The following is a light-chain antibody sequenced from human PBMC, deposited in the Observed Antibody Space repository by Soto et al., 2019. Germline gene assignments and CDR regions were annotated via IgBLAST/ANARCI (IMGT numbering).Light chain of an antibody. Sequence: VMTQSPATLSVSPGERATLSCRASESVSSNLAWYQQRPGQAPRLLIYGASTRATETPVRFRGSGSGTEFTLTISSLQSEDFAVYYCQQYNNWPPSIIFGQRTRLEI. CDR1: ESVSSN. V-gene: IGKV3-15*01. CDR3: QQYNNWPPSII. J-gene: IGKJ5*01. CDR2: GAS.